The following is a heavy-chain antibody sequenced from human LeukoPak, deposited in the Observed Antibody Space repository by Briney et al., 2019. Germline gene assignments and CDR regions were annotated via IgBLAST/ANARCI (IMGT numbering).Heavy chain of an antibody. D-gene: IGHD6-6*01. CDR3: ATNALLVPASFDS. V-gene: IGHV4-59*12. J-gene: IGHJ4*02. Sequence: SEPLSLTCSVCGVSLSDSYWSWIRQSPGEAMEWSGYVSDSGGTSYNHSLKGRVTISTDTSKTQFSLKLNSVTAADTAVYYCATNALLVPASFDSWGRGTLVTVSS. CDR2: VSDSGGT. CDR1: GVSLSDSY.